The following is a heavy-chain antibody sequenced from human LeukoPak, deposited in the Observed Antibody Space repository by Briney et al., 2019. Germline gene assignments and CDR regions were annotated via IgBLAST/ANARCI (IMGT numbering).Heavy chain of an antibody. D-gene: IGHD2-15*01. CDR2: MYYSGST. V-gene: IGHV4-39*01. Sequence: SETLSLTCTVSGGSISSSSYYWGWIRQPPGKGLEWIGSMYYSGSTYYNPSLKSRVTISVDTSKNQFTLKLSSVTAADTAVYYCARPKGYCSGGSCYQSFDYWGQGTLVTVSS. J-gene: IGHJ4*02. CDR3: ARPKGYCSGGSCYQSFDY. CDR1: GGSISSSSYY.